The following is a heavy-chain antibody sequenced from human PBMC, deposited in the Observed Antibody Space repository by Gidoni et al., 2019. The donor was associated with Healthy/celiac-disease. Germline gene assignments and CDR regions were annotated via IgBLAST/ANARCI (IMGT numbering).Heavy chain of an antibody. D-gene: IGHD5-18*01. Sequence: QLQLQESGPGLVKPSETLSLTCTVSGGSISSSSYYWGWIRQPPGKGLEWIGSIYYSGSTYYNPSLKSRVTISVDTSKNQFSLKLSSVTAADTAVYYCARHGDTAMVVDYWGQGTLVTVSS. J-gene: IGHJ4*02. CDR2: IYYSGST. CDR3: ARHGDTAMVVDY. CDR1: GGSISSSSYY. V-gene: IGHV4-39*01.